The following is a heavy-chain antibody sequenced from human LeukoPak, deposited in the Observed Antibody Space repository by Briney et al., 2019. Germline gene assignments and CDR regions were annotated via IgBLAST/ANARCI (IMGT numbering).Heavy chain of an antibody. V-gene: IGHV3-74*01. Sequence: GGSLRLSCAASGFTFSRYWMHWVRQAPGKGLVWVSRINSDGSTTTYADSVKGRFTISRDNAKNSLYLQMNSLRAEDTALYYCAKDIGGDYGGWSGYFDYWGQGTLVTVSS. CDR3: AKDIGGDYGGWSGYFDY. CDR1: GFTFSRYW. J-gene: IGHJ4*02. CDR2: INSDGSTT. D-gene: IGHD4-23*01.